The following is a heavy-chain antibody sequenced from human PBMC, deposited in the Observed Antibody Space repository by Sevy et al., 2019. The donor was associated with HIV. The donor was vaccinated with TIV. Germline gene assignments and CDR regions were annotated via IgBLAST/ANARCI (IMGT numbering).Heavy chain of an antibody. CDR1: GFPFNDHA. Sequence: GGSLRLSCTASGFPFNDHAMHWVRQVPGKGLEWVSGISWSSRNIDYADSVKGRFTISRDNARHFVYLEMNSLRPEYTALYYCAKDINRGCDGVNCYSYYYYFYGLDVWGQGTTVTVSS. CDR3: AKDINRGCDGVNCYSYYYYFYGLDV. D-gene: IGHD2-21*01. V-gene: IGHV3-9*01. J-gene: IGHJ6*02. CDR2: ISWSSRNI.